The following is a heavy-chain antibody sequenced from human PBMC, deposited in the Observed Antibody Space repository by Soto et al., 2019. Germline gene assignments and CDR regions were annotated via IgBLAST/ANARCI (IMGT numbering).Heavy chain of an antibody. J-gene: IGHJ5*02. CDR3: ARALQVAKGGFDP. D-gene: IGHD1-1*01. CDR1: GFTVSNTY. Sequence: GGSLRLSCAASGFTVSNTYMTWVRQPPGKGLECVSVIYTAGGTNYADSVKGRFIISRDNSKNTLYLQMNSLRAEDTAVYYCARALQVAKGGFDPWGQGTLVTVSS. V-gene: IGHV3-53*01. CDR2: IYTAGGT.